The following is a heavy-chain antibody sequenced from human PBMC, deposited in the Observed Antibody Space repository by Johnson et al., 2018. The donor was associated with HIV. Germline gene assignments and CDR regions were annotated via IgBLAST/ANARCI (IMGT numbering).Heavy chain of an antibody. CDR2: ISFDGGDK. CDR1: GFSFSSYA. J-gene: IGHJ3*02. V-gene: IGHV3-30*03. CDR3: ARGPILEWLSGDGFDM. D-gene: IGHD3-3*01. Sequence: QVQLVESGGGVVQPGRSLRLSCAASGFSFSSYAMHWVRQSPGKGLEWVAVISFDGGDKYYADSVKGRFTISRDNSKNTLYLQMNSLRVEDTAMYYCARGPILEWLSGDGFDMWGQGTTVTV.